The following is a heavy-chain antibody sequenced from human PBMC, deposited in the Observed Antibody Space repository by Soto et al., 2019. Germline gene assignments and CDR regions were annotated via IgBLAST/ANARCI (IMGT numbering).Heavy chain of an antibody. J-gene: IGHJ1*01. CDR3: TQSTYGSGSTHYFHH. D-gene: IGHD3-10*01. CDR1: GYRFTSFC. V-gene: IGHV5-10-1*01. CDR2: IDPDDAYT. Sequence: PGETLNISCKGSGYRFTSFCIIWVRHMLRKDLEWMGWIDPDDAYTSYSPSFQGNVTFSAEKSISTVYLQWGSLKASDTAMYYCTQSTYGSGSTHYFHHWGQGTLVTVSS.